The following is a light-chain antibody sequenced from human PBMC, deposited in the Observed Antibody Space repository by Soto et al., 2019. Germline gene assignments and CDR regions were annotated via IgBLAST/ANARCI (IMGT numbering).Light chain of an antibody. J-gene: IGKJ1*01. CDR2: DAS. V-gene: IGKV3-20*01. CDR3: QQYGNSPVT. Sequence: EIVLTQSPGTLSLSPGERATLSCRASQSVSTSLLAWYQQKPGQAPRLLIYDASNRATGIPDRFSGSGSGTDITLTISRLEPEDFAIYFCQQYGNSPVTFGQGTRVEI. CDR1: QSVSTSL.